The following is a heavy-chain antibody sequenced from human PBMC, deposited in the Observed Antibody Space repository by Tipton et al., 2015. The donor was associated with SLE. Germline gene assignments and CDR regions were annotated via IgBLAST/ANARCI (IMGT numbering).Heavy chain of an antibody. V-gene: IGHV4-38-2*01. Sequence: TLSLTCAVSGYSISSGYFWGWIRQPPGKGLEWIASIFHSGSTYYNPSLKSRVDISVDTSKNQYSLRLSAVTAADTAVYYCARVGVTVSGVVIMADVFDMWGQGTMVSVSS. D-gene: IGHD3-3*01. CDR3: ARVGVTVSGVVIMADVFDM. J-gene: IGHJ3*02. CDR2: IFHSGST. CDR1: GYSISSGYF.